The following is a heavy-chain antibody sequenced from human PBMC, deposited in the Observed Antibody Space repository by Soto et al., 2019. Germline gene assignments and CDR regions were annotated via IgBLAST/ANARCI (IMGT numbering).Heavy chain of an antibody. CDR1: GGPLRNYA. Sequence: SVKVSCKASGGPLRNYAISWVRQAPGQGLEWMGGVVPVYTTSKYAQKFQGRLTITADRSTSTTYMELTSLASEDTAVYFCATDSGSYYDVAYWGQGTLVTVSS. CDR3: ATDSGSYYDVAY. D-gene: IGHD1-26*01. V-gene: IGHV1-69*06. CDR2: VVPVYTTS. J-gene: IGHJ4*02.